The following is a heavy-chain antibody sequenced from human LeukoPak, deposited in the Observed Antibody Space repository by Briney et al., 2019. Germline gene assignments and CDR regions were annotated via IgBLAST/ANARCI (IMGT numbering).Heavy chain of an antibody. CDR3: AKEHYYGLDY. J-gene: IGHJ4*02. CDR2: ISGSGGST. V-gene: IGHV3-23*01. D-gene: IGHD3-10*01. Sequence: GGSLRLSCAASGFTFSSYAMSWVRQAPGKGLEWVSAISGSGGSTYYADSVKGRFTISRDNAKNSLYLQMNSLRAEDTALYYCAKEHYYGLDYWGQGTLVTVSS. CDR1: GFTFSSYA.